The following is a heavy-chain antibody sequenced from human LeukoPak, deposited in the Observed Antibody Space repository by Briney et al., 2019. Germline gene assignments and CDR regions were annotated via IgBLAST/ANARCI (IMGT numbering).Heavy chain of an antibody. CDR2: MNPNSGNR. D-gene: IGHD2-2*01. CDR1: GYTFSDHY. CDR3: ARGDSSTSCYDY. V-gene: IGHV1-8*02. J-gene: IGHJ4*02. Sequence: ASVKVSCKASGYTFSDHYMHWVRQATGQGLEWMGWMNPNSGNRGYTQKFQGRVTMTTNTSIGTAYMELSSLRSEDTAVYYCARGDSSTSCYDYWGQGTLVTVSS.